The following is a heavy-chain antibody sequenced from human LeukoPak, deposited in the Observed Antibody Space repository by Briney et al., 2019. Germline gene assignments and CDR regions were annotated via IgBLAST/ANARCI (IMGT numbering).Heavy chain of an antibody. CDR1: GGSISSSSYY. J-gene: IGHJ3*02. Sequence: SETLSLTCTVSGGSISSSSYYWGWIRQPPGKGLEWIGSIYYSGSTYYNPSLKSRVTISVDTSKNQFSLKLSSVTAADTAVYYCARVSSIAVAGREAFDIWGQGTMVTVSS. CDR2: IYYSGST. V-gene: IGHV4-39*07. CDR3: ARVSSIAVAGREAFDI. D-gene: IGHD6-19*01.